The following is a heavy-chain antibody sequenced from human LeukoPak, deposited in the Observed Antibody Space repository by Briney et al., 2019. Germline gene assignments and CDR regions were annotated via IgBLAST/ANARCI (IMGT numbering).Heavy chain of an antibody. V-gene: IGHV4-59*01. CDR1: GGSISSYY. D-gene: IGHD1-14*01. Sequence: TSETLSLTCTVSGGSISSYYWSWIRQPPGKGLEWIGYIYYSGSTNYNPSLKSRVTISVDTSKNQFSLKLSSVTAADTAVYYCARDSVDNRPYGMDVWGQGTTVTVSS. CDR2: IYYSGST. J-gene: IGHJ6*02. CDR3: ARDSVDNRPYGMDV.